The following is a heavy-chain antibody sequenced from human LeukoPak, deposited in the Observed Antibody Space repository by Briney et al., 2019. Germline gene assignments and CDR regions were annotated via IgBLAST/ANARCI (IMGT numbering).Heavy chain of an antibody. CDR3: ARARSVGEVIIGY. CDR1: GYTFTGYY. CDR2: INPNNGGT. J-gene: IGHJ4*02. D-gene: IGHD2/OR15-2a*01. V-gene: IGHV1-2*02. Sequence: ASVKVSCKASGYTFTGYYMHWVRQAPGQGLEWKGWINPNNGGTNYAQNFQGRVTMTRDTSISTAYMELSRLRSDDTAVYYCARARSVGEVIIGYWGQGTLVSASS.